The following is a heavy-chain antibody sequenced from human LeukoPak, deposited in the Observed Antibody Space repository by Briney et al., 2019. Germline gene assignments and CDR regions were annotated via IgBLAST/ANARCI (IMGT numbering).Heavy chain of an antibody. CDR1: GFTFRNYV. V-gene: IGHV3-30-3*01. J-gene: IGHJ4*02. D-gene: IGHD3-10*01. CDR2: TSSDLNVK. CDR3: AREGYYGSGSPPSLYFDY. Sequence: GGSLGLSCAASGFTFRNYVIHWVRQAPGKGLEWVAVTSSDLNVKLYADSVKGRFSISRDNSRSTLYLQMNSLRPEDTAIYYCAREGYYGSGSPPSLYFDYWGQGTLVTVSS.